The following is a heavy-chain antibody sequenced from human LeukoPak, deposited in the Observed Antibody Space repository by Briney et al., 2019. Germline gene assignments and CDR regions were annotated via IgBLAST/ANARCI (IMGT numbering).Heavy chain of an antibody. CDR3: ARVSGYDWESFYDY. J-gene: IGHJ4*02. D-gene: IGHD5-12*01. V-gene: IGHV4-59*01. CDR2: IYYSGST. Sequence: PSETLSLTCTVSGGSISSYYWSWIRQPPGKGLEWIGYIYYSGSTNYNPSLKSRVTISVDTSKTQFSLKLSSVTAADTAMYYCARVSGYDWESFYDYWGQGSLVTVSS. CDR1: GGSISSYY.